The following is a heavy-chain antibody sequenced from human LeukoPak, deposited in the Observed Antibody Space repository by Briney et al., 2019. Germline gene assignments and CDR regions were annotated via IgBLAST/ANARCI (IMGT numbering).Heavy chain of an antibody. CDR3: AKLLNDYGDYYFDS. D-gene: IGHD4-17*01. J-gene: IGHJ4*02. CDR2: IFPSGGEI. Sequence: GGSLRLSCAASGFTFSTFAMIWVRQPPGKGLEWVSSIFPSGGEIHYADSVRGRFTISRDNSKSTLSLQMNSLRADDTAAYYCAKLLNDYGDYYFDSWGQGTLVTVSS. CDR1: GFTFSTFA. V-gene: IGHV3-23*01.